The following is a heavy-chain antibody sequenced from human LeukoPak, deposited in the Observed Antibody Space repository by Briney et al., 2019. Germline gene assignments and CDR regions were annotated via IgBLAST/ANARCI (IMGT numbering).Heavy chain of an antibody. CDR1: GGTFSSYA. CDR2: IIPIFGTA. V-gene: IGHV1-69*13. CDR3: ARDEAYCSGGSCGAFDI. Sequence: SVKVSCKASGGTFSSYAISWVRQAPGQGLEWMGGIIPIFGTANYAQKFQGRVTITADEDTSTAYMELSRLRSEDTAVYYCARDEAYCSGGSCGAFDIWGQGTMVTVSS. D-gene: IGHD2-15*01. J-gene: IGHJ3*02.